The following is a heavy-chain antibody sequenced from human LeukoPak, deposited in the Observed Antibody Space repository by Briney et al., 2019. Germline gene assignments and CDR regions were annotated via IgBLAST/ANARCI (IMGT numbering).Heavy chain of an antibody. V-gene: IGHV4-34*01. CDR3: ARERNIVVVPAAGYGMDV. CDR2: INHSGST. CDR1: GESFSGYY. D-gene: IGHD2-2*01. Sequence: PSETLSLTCAVYGESFSGYYWSWLRQPPGKGLEWIGEINHSGSTNYNPSLKSRVAISVDTSRNQFSLKLSSVTAADTAVYYCARERNIVVVPAAGYGMDVWGQGTTVTVSS. J-gene: IGHJ6*02.